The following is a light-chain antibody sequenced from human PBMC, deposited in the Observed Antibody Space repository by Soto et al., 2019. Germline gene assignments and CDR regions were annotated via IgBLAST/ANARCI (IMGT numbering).Light chain of an antibody. Sequence: EIVLTQSPGTLSLSPGERATLSCRGSQSVSSSYLAWYQQKPGQAPRLRIYGASSRATGIPDRLSGSGSGTDFNLTISRLEPEDFAVYYCQHYVSPPITCGQGTRLEIK. V-gene: IGKV3-20*01. J-gene: IGKJ5*01. CDR2: GAS. CDR3: QHYVSPPIT. CDR1: QSVSSSY.